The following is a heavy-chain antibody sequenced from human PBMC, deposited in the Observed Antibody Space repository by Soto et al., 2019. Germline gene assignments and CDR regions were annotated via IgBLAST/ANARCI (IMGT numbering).Heavy chain of an antibody. CDR3: ARTVTYYYDSSGYYYVGYFDY. V-gene: IGHV4-39*01. Sequence: PSETLSLTCTVSGGSISSSSYYWGWIRQPPGKGLEWIGSIYYSGSTYYNPSLKSRVTISVDTSKNQFSLKLSSVTAADTAVYYCARTVTYYYDSSGYYYVGYFDYWGQGTLVTV. CDR1: GGSISSSSYY. J-gene: IGHJ4*02. D-gene: IGHD3-22*01. CDR2: IYYSGST.